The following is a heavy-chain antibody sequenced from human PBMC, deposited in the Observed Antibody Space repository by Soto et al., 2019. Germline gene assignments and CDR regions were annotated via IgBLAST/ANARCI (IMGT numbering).Heavy chain of an antibody. Sequence: GGSLRLSCAASGFTVSSNYMSWVRQAPGKGLEWVSVIYSGGSTYYADSVKGRFTVSRDNSKNSLYLQMDSLRAEDTAVYYCARLDTTLVHYGMDVWGQGTTVTVSS. D-gene: IGHD5-18*01. J-gene: IGHJ6*02. V-gene: IGHV3-53*01. CDR1: GFTVSSNY. CDR2: IYSGGST. CDR3: ARLDTTLVHYGMDV.